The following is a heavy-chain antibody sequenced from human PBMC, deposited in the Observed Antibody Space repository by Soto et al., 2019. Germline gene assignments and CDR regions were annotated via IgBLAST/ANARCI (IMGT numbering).Heavy chain of an antibody. V-gene: IGHV4-30-4*01. J-gene: IGHJ6*02. CDR3: ARDRYYGSGTYYNFYSGMDV. D-gene: IGHD3-10*01. CDR1: GGSINSGDYY. Sequence: SETLSLTCTVSGGSINSGDYYWTWVRQPPXKGLEWIGNIFHSGSTYYTPSLQSRVTISLDTSKNHFSLKLSSVTPADTAVYYCARDRYYGSGTYYNFYSGMDVWGQGTTVTVSS. CDR2: IFHSGST.